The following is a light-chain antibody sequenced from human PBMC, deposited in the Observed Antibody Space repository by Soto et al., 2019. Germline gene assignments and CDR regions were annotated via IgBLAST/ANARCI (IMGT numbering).Light chain of an antibody. V-gene: IGKV1-5*01. CDR3: QQYNWT. CDR2: DAS. J-gene: IGKJ1*01. Sequence: DIQMTQSPSTLSASVGDRVTITCRASQSIRSWLAWYQQKPGKAPKLLIYDASSLESGVPSRFSGSGSGTEFTLTISSLQPDDFATYYCQQYNWTFGQGTKVEIK. CDR1: QSIRSW.